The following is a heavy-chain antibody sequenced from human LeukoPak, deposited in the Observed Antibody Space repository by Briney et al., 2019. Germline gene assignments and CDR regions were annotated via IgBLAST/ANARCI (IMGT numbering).Heavy chain of an antibody. J-gene: IGHJ6*03. CDR2: IYYSGST. Sequence: SETLSLTCTVSGGSISSSSYYWGWIRRPPGKGLEWIGSIYYSGSTYYNPSLKSRVTISVDTSKNQFSLKLSSVTAADTAVYYCARDDYSSSYYYYYYMDVWGKGTTVTVSS. D-gene: IGHD6-6*01. CDR3: ARDDYSSSYYYYYYMDV. V-gene: IGHV4-39*07. CDR1: GGSISSSSYY.